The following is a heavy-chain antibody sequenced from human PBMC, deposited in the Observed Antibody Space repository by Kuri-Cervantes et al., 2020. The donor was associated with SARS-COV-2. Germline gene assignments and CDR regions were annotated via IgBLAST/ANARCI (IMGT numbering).Heavy chain of an antibody. CDR3: ARRESGSYFGFLDS. J-gene: IGHJ4*02. Sequence: GESLKISCAASGFTFSTYAMHWVRQSPGKGLEWLAFIWFDGSQTYYSDSVKGRFTISRDNSNNTLYLQMNSLRVEDTAMYYCARRESGSYFGFLDSWGQGILVTVSS. V-gene: IGHV3-33*08. CDR2: IWFDGSQT. D-gene: IGHD1-26*01. CDR1: GFTFSTYA.